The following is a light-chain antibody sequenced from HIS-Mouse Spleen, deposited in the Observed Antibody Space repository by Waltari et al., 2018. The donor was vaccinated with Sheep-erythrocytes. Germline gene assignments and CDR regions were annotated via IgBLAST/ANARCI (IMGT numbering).Light chain of an antibody. V-gene: IGLV2-11*01. CDR3: CSYAGSYNHV. CDR1: SSYVGGYNY. Sequence: QSALTQPRSVSGSPGQSVTISCTGTSSYVGGYNYVSWYQQYPGKAPKLMTYDVSKRPSGVPDRFSGSKSGNTASLTISGLQAEDEADYYCCSYAGSYNHVFATGTKVTVL. J-gene: IGLJ1*01. CDR2: DVS.